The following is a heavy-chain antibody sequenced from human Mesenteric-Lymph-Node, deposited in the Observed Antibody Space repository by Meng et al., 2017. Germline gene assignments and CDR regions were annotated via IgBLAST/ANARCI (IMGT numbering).Heavy chain of an antibody. V-gene: IGHV3-9*03. Sequence: SLKISCAASGFSLSSTAMSWVRQAPGKGLEWVSGITWSSATIAYADSVKGRFTISRDNAKNALYLQMNSLRVEDMALYYCVKPLTPRRYGDGFALWGQGTMVTVSS. CDR2: ITWSSATI. D-gene: IGHD3-9*01. CDR1: GFSLSSTA. CDR3: VKPLTPRRYGDGFAL. J-gene: IGHJ3*01.